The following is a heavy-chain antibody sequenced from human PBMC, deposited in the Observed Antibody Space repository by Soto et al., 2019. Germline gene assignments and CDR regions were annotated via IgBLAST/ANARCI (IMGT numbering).Heavy chain of an antibody. CDR1: GYSISTGSY. CDR3: ARDLNYGLYYFDY. Sequence: LSLTCTVSGYSISTGSYWGWIRQPPGKGLECIGSMYYTGSTYYNPSLKSRVTMSVDTSQNQLSLKRTSVAAADTAVYYCARDLNYGLYYFDYWGQGTLATASS. D-gene: IGHD3-10*01. J-gene: IGHJ4*02. CDR2: MYYTGST. V-gene: IGHV4-38-2*02.